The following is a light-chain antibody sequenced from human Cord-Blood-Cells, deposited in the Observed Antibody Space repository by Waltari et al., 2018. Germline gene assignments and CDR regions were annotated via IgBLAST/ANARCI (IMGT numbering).Light chain of an antibody. V-gene: IGLV6-57*01. CDR2: EDN. J-gene: IGLJ7*01. CDR1: SGSIASNY. CDR3: QSYDSSNHAV. Sequence: NFMLTQPHSVSESPGKTVTISCTHSSGSIASNYGQWYQQRPGSSPTTVIYEDNKSPAGVPDRFSGSIDSSSNSASLTISGLKTEDEADYYCQSYDSSNHAVFGGGTQLTVL.